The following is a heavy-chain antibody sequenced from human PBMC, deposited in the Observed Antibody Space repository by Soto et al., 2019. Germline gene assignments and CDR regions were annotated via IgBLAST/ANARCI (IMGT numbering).Heavy chain of an antibody. Sequence: QVQLQESGPGLVKPSETLSLTCTVSGGSISSYYWSWIRQPPEKGLEWIGYIYYIGSTNYNPSRKSRVTISVDTSKNQFSLKLSSVTAADTAVYYCARVDYYYGMDVWGQGTTVTVSS. J-gene: IGHJ6*02. CDR2: IYYIGST. CDR1: GGSISSYY. CDR3: ARVDYYYGMDV. V-gene: IGHV4-59*01.